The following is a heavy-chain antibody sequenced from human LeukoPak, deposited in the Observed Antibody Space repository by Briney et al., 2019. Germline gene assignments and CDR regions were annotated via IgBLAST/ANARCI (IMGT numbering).Heavy chain of an antibody. V-gene: IGHV3-21*04. J-gene: IGHJ5*02. CDR3: ANKPAGFDP. D-gene: IGHD1-14*01. Sequence: GGSLRLSCAASGFTFSSYSMNWVRQAPGKGLEWVSSISSSSYIYYADSVRGRFTISRDNSKNTLYLQMNSLRAEDTAVYYCANKPAGFDPWGQGTLVTVSS. CDR1: GFTFSSYS. CDR2: ISSSSYI.